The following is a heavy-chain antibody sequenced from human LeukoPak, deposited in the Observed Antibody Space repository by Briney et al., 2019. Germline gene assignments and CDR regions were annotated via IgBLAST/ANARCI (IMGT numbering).Heavy chain of an antibody. CDR2: IYYSGST. CDR3: AREIRFGELFDY. Sequence: PSETLTLTCTVSGGSISSGDYYWSWIRQPPGKGLEWIGYIYYSGSTYYNPSLMSRVTISVDTSKNQFSLKLSSVTAADTAVYYCAREIRFGELFDYWGQGTLVTVSS. J-gene: IGHJ4*02. CDR1: GGSISSGDYY. V-gene: IGHV4-30-4*01. D-gene: IGHD3-10*01.